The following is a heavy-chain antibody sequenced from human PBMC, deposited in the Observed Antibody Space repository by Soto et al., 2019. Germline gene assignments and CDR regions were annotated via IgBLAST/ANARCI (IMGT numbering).Heavy chain of an antibody. CDR3: ARDSGEGYDFWSGYYGY. V-gene: IGHV3-7*01. CDR2: IKQDGSEK. J-gene: IGHJ4*02. Sequence: PGGSLRLSCAASGFTLSSYWMSWVRQAPGKGLEWVANIKQDGSEKYYVDSVKGRFTISRDNAKNSLYLQMNSLRAEDTAVYYCARDSGEGYDFWSGYYGYWGQGTLVTVSS. CDR1: GFTLSSYW. D-gene: IGHD3-3*01.